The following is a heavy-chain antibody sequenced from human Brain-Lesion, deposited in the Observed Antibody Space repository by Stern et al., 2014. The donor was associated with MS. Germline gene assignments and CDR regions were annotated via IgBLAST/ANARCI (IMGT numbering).Heavy chain of an antibody. V-gene: IGHV4-39*01. D-gene: IGHD3-10*01. CDR2: ILYVGSR. CDR1: GGSISSSSYY. Sequence: QVPLVESGPGLVKPSETLSLTCTVSGGSISSSSYYWGWIRQPPGKGLEWIGSILYVGSRYYNPSPKSRAPISGAPSKNQFPLRLSCVAAADTAVYFCAKLWLGELPESPFDYWGQGTLVTVSS. J-gene: IGHJ4*02. CDR3: AKLWLGELPESPFDY.